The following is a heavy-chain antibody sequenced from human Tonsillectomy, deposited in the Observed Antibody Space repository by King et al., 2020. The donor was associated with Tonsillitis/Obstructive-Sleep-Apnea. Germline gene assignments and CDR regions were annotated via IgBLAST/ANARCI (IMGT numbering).Heavy chain of an antibody. D-gene: IGHD6-13*01. V-gene: IGHV3-30*18. CDR3: AKDPRYSSSWSGY. Sequence: VQLVQSGGGVVQPGRSLRLSCAASGFTFSNYGMHWVRQAPGKGLEWGAVISYDGSNEYYADSLKGRFTISRDNSKNTLYLQMNSLRTEDTAVYYCAKDPRYSSSWSGYWGQGTLVTVSS. J-gene: IGHJ4*02. CDR2: ISYDGSNE. CDR1: GFTFSNYG.